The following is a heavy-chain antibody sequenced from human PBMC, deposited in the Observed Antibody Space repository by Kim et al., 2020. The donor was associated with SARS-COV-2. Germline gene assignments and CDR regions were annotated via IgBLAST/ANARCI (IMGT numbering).Heavy chain of an antibody. CDR1: GFTFSSYA. V-gene: IGHV3-23*01. CDR3: AKESCSGGSCYSKRGDWFDP. Sequence: GGSLRLSCAASGFTFSSYAMSWVRQAPGKGLEWVSAISGSGGSTYYADSVKGRFTISRDNSKNTLYLQMNSLRAEDTAVYYCAKESCSGGSCYSKRGDWFDPWGQGTLVTVSS. D-gene: IGHD2-15*01. CDR2: ISGSGGST. J-gene: IGHJ5*02.